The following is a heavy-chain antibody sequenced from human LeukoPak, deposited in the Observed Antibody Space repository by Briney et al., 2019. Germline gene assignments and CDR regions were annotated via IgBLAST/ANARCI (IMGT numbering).Heavy chain of an antibody. CDR1: GGSISSYY. CDR2: IYTSGST. J-gene: IGHJ6*03. D-gene: IGHD6-13*01. V-gene: IGHV4-4*07. CDR3: ARDGSSTYYYYMDV. Sequence: PSETLSLTCTVSGGSISSYYWSWIRQPAGKGLEWIGRIYTSGSTNYNPSLKSRVTMSVDTSKNQFSLKLSSVAAADTAVYYCARDGSSTYYYYMDVWGKGTTVTISS.